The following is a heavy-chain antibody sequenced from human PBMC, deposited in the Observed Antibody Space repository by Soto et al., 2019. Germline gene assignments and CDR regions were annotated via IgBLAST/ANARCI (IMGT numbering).Heavy chain of an antibody. V-gene: IGHV1-69*12. CDR3: ASWLKEAGIGGNYSYGMDV. D-gene: IGHD6-19*01. CDR1: GGTFSNYA. J-gene: IGHJ6*02. CDR2: IMPIFGRA. Sequence: QVQLVQSGAEVKKPGSSVKVSCKASGGTFSNYAFSWVRQAPGQGLEWLGGIMPIFGRADYAPQFRDRVTITADESTNTAHMELSSLGSEDTAVYYCASWLKEAGIGGNYSYGMDVWGQGTTVTVSS.